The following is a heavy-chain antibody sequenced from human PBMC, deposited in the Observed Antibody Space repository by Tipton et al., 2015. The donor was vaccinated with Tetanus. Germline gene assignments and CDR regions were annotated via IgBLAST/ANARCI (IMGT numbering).Heavy chain of an antibody. D-gene: IGHD2-15*01. CDR3: ARVYCSGGSCYDGWGD. V-gene: IGHV4-59*12. J-gene: IGHJ4*02. CDR1: GGSISSYY. CDR2: IYYSGRT. Sequence: TLSLTCTVSGGSISSYYWSWIRQPPGKGLEWIGYIYYSGRTNYNPSLKSRVTISVDTSKNQFSLKLSSVTAADTAVYYCARVYCSGGSCYDGWGDWGQGTLVTVSS.